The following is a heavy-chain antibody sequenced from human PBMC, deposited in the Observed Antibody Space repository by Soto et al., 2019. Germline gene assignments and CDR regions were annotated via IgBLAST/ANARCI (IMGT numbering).Heavy chain of an antibody. V-gene: IGHV3-23*01. J-gene: IGHJ4*02. D-gene: IGHD3-3*01. Sequence: GALRLSFASTGLIFAGYALTWVRQAPGKGLEWLSAVSGGGASTYYADSVRGRFSISRDVSGNMIYLQLNRLTAGDTATYYCAKTQTFNGYYGGFDAWGQGTRVTVSS. CDR1: GLIFAGYA. CDR3: AKTQTFNGYYGGFDA. CDR2: VSGGGAST.